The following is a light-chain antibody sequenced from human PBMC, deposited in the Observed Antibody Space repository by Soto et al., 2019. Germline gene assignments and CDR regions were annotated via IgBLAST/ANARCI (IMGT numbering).Light chain of an antibody. CDR1: RDVGSD. CDR2: DAS. V-gene: IGKV1-6*01. Sequence: TQMTQSPLSLSASVGEKIIITCRASRDVGSDVSWYQQKPGQAPKLVIYDASNLYTGVPSRFSGRRSGTEFTLTISSLQPEDFASYYCLQDYGDSWTFGQGTKVEIE. CDR3: LQDYGDSWT. J-gene: IGKJ1*01.